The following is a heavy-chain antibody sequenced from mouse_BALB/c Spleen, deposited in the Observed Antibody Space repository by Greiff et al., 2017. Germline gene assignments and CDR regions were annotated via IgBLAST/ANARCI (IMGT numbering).Heavy chain of an antibody. V-gene: IGHV5-6-4*01. D-gene: IGHD1-1*01. Sequence: EVQGVESGGGLVKPGGSLKLSCAASGFTFSSYTMSWVRQTPEKRLEWVATISSGGSYTYYPDSVKGRFTISRDNAKNTLYLQMSSLKSEDTAMYYCTRSGSNNWYFDVWGAGTTVTVSS. CDR1: GFTFSSYT. CDR3: TRSGSNNWYFDV. CDR2: ISSGGSYT. J-gene: IGHJ1*01.